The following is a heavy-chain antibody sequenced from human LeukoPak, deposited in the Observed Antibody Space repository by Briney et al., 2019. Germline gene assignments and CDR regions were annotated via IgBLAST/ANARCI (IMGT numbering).Heavy chain of an antibody. CDR3: ASRSRYNSYSSSPRGY. D-gene: IGHD6-6*01. CDR2: ISYDGSNK. Sequence: PGGSLRLSCAASGFTFSSYGMRWVRQAPGKGLEWVAVISYDGSNKYYADSVKGRFTIFRDNSKNTLYLQMNSLRAEDTAVYYCASRSRYNSYSSSPRGYWGQGTLVTVSS. V-gene: IGHV3-30*03. J-gene: IGHJ4*02. CDR1: GFTFSSYG.